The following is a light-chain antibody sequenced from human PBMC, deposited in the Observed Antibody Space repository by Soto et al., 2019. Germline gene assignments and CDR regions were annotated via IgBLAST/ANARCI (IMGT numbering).Light chain of an antibody. V-gene: IGLV2-14*01. CDR3: SSYSSSSTPCD. J-gene: IGLJ1*01. Sequence: QSALPQPASVSGSPGQSITISCTGTSSDVGGYNYVSWYQQHPGKAPKLMIYDVSNRPSGVSNRFSGSKSGNTASLTISGLQAEYEADYYCSSYSSSSTPCDFGTGTKVTVL. CDR1: SSDVGGYNY. CDR2: DVS.